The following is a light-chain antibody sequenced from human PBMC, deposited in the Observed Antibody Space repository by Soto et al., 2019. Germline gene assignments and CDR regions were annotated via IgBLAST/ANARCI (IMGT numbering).Light chain of an antibody. Sequence: QSVLTQSPSASASLGASVKLTCTLSSGHSSYAIAWHQQQPEKGPRYLMKLNSDGSHSKGDGIPDRFSGSCSGAERYLTISSLQSEDEADYYCQTWGTGIWVFGGGTKLTVL. V-gene: IGLV4-69*01. J-gene: IGLJ3*02. CDR3: QTWGTGIWV. CDR2: LNSDGSH. CDR1: SGHSSYA.